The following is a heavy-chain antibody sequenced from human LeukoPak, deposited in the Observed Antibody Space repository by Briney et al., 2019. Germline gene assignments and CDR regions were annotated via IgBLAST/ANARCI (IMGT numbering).Heavy chain of an antibody. CDR1: GDSISIYY. D-gene: IGHD3-10*01. J-gene: IGHJ4*02. CDR3: ARGRGVSRGTSFDS. V-gene: IGHV4-59*01. Sequence: PSETLSLTCTVSGDSISIYYWSWIRQPPGKGLEWIGYIYYTGSTTYNPSLKSRLTISIDTSKNQFSLNLISLTAADTAVYYCARGRGVSRGTSFDSWGQGTLVTVSS. CDR2: IYYTGST.